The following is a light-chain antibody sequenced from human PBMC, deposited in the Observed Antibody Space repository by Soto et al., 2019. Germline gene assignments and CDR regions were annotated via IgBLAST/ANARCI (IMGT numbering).Light chain of an antibody. CDR2: ATS. CDR1: QSVSNK. CDR3: HQYDYWPFT. V-gene: IGKV3D-15*01. J-gene: IGKJ4*01. Sequence: EIVLSQSPATVSVSPGETVSLSCRASQSVSNKLAWFQQKPGQAPRLLMSATSTRATGIPARFSGSGSGTEFTLTVSSLQSEDFALYFCHQYDYWPFTFGEGTKVDIK.